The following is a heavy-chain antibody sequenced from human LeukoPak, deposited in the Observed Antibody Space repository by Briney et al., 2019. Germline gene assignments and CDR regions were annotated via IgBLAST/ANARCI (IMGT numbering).Heavy chain of an antibody. CDR1: GGSISSHY. D-gene: IGHD5-24*01. Sequence: PSETLSLTCTVSGGSISSHYWSWIRQPPGKGLEWIGYIYYSGSTNYNSSLKSRVTISVDTSKNQFSLKLSSVTAADTAVYYCARDPGDGYNTYYDAFDIWGQGTMVTVSS. CDR2: IYYSGST. J-gene: IGHJ3*02. V-gene: IGHV4-59*11. CDR3: ARDPGDGYNTYYDAFDI.